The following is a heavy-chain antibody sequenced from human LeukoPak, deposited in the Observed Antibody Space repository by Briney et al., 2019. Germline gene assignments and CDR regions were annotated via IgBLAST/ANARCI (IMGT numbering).Heavy chain of an antibody. J-gene: IGHJ5*02. Sequence: PGGSLRLSCAASVFTFSSYSMNWVRQAPGKGLEWFSSISSSISYISYADSVTGRFTISRDNAKKSLYLQINSLIAQDTAGYYCGRGGSDYGDYGYNWFDPWGQGTLVTVSS. CDR3: GRGGSDYGDYGYNWFDP. CDR1: VFTFSSYS. CDR2: ISSSISYI. V-gene: IGHV3-21*01. D-gene: IGHD4-17*01.